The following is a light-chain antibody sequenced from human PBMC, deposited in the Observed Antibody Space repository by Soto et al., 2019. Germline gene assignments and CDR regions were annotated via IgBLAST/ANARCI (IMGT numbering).Light chain of an antibody. CDR3: QHYDYLPL. CDR1: QDIDTF. J-gene: IGKJ3*01. CDR2: GAS. V-gene: IGKV1-33*01. Sequence: DIQMTQSPSSLSASVGDRVTIACQASQDIDTFLNWYQHKPGKAPKLVIYGASNLDTGVPSRFSGSGSGTDFTFTISPLQPEDFATYYCQHYDYLPLFGPGTKVDI.